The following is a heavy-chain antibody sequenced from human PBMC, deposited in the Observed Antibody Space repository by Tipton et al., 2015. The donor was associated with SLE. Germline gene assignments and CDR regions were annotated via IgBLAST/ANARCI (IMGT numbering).Heavy chain of an antibody. CDR1: GGSISNYY. CDR2: VYSSEDT. D-gene: IGHD2-15*01. Sequence: TLSLTCTVSGGSISNYYWTWIRQPPGKGLEWIGYVYSSEDTHYNPSLKSRVSMSIDTSKNQFSLKGNSVTAADTAIYYCARGPGFCNGGNCQGDRRWFDPWGQGILVTVSS. V-gene: IGHV4-59*01. CDR3: ARGPGFCNGGNCQGDRRWFDP. J-gene: IGHJ5*02.